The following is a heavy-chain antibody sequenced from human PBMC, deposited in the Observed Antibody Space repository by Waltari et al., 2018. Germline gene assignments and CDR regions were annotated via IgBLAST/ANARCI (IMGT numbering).Heavy chain of an antibody. J-gene: IGHJ4*02. V-gene: IGHV3-48*01. CDR1: GFTFSGYS. Sequence: EVQLVESGGGLVQPGGSLRLACAASGFTFSGYSMNWVRQAPGKGPEWISYINSGSTTISYADSVRGRFTISRDNAKSVLYLDLFSLRAEDTAVYYCVRDPYHDPSGYPGYWGQGTLVTVSS. D-gene: IGHD3-22*01. CDR3: VRDPYHDPSGYPGY. CDR2: INSGSTTI.